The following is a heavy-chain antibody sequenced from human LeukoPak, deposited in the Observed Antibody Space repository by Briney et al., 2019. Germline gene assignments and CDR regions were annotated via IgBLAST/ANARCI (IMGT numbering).Heavy chain of an antibody. CDR3: ASTYMVRGVRGSGMDG. CDR1: GGSISSYY. D-gene: IGHD3-10*01. CDR2: IYFGGST. J-gene: IGHJ6*04. Sequence: SETLSLTCTVSGGSISSYYWIWIRQPPGKALMGIGYIYFGGSTNYNHSLKSPVTISVDTSKNQCSLKLSSVTAADTAVYYCASTYMVRGVRGSGMDGWGKGTTVTVSS. V-gene: IGHV4-59*08.